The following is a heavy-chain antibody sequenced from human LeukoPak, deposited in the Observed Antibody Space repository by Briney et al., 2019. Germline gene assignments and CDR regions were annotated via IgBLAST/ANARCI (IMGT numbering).Heavy chain of an antibody. CDR1: GGSISSYY. CDR3: ARHSGSYYYFEY. Sequence: PSETLSLTCTVSGGSISSYYWSWIRQPPGKGLERIGYIYYSGSTSFNPSLKSRVTISVDTSKNQFSLKLSSVTAADTAVYYCARHSGSYYYFEYWGQGTLVTVSS. V-gene: IGHV4-59*01. D-gene: IGHD1-26*01. CDR2: IYYSGST. J-gene: IGHJ4*02.